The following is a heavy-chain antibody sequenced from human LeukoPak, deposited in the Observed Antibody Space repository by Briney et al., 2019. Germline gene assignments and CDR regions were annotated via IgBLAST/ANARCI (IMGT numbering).Heavy chain of an antibody. V-gene: IGHV3-9*01. CDR3: AKDTVRFSDYYYGMDV. CDR2: ISWNSGSI. Sequence: GGSLRLSCAASGFTFDDYAMHWVRQAPGKGLEWVSGISWNSGSIGYADSVKGRFTISRDNAKNSLYLQMNSLRAEDTALYYCAKDTVRFSDYYYGMDVWGQGTTVTASS. D-gene: IGHD3-10*01. CDR1: GFTFDDYA. J-gene: IGHJ6*02.